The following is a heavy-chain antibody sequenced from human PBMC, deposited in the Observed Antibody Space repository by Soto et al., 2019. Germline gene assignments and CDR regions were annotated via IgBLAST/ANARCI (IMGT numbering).Heavy chain of an antibody. Sequence: QITLKESGPTLVKPTQTLTLTCTFSGFSLSTSGVGVGWIRQPPGKALEWLALIYWDDDKRYSPSLKSRLTLTKHTTKNQVVLTMTNMDPVDTATYYCPHSCYYDLCFDYWGQGTLVTVSS. CDR3: PHSCYYDLCFDY. CDR1: GFSLSTSGVG. CDR2: IYWDDDK. J-gene: IGHJ4*02. V-gene: IGHV2-5*02. D-gene: IGHD3-3*01.